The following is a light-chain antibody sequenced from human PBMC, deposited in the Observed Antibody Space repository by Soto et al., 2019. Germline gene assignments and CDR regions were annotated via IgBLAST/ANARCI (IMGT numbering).Light chain of an antibody. J-gene: IGKJ1*01. CDR1: QSISSY. CDR3: QQSHSIPLT. Sequence: DIQMTQSPSSLSASLGERVTITVRASQSISSYLNWYQQKPGKAPKLLIYAASSLQSGVPSRFSGSGSGTDFTLTISSLQPEDFATYYCQQSHSIPLTFGQGTKVDIK. V-gene: IGKV1-39*01. CDR2: AAS.